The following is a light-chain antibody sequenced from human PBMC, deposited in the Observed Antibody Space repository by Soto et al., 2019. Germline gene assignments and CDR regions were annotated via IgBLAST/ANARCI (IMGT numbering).Light chain of an antibody. CDR2: AAS. CDR3: QQSYSTPEGFT. CDR1: QSISSY. Sequence: DIQMTQSPSSLSASVGDRVTITCRASQSISSYLNWYQQKPGKAPKLLIYAASSLQSGVPSRFSGSGSETDFTLTISSLQPEDFATYYCQQSYSTPEGFTFGPGTKVDIK. J-gene: IGKJ3*01. V-gene: IGKV1-39*01.